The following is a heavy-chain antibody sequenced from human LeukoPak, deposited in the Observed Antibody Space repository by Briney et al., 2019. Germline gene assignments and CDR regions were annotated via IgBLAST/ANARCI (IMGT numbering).Heavy chain of an antibody. CDR3: ARDRVYYDSSGYSLDY. CDR2: IIPIFGTA. CDR1: GGTFSSYA. J-gene: IGHJ4*02. D-gene: IGHD3-22*01. V-gene: IGHV1-69*13. Sequence: ASVKVSCKASGGTFSSYAISWVRQAPGQGLEWMGGIIPIFGTANYAQKFQGRVTITADESTSTAYMELSSLRSEDTAAYYCARDRVYYDSSGYSLDYWGQGTLVTVSS.